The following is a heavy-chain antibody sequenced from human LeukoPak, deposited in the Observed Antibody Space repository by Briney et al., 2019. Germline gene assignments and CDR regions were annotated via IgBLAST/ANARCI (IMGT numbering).Heavy chain of an antibody. CDR3: AHTNISSGFQH. CDR1: GFSLSTSGVG. V-gene: IGHV2-5*02. CDR2: IFWDDDK. J-gene: IGHJ1*01. D-gene: IGHD3-3*02. Sequence: SGPMLVKPTQTLTLTCTFSGFSLSTSGVGVGRIRQPPGKALEWLALIFWDDDKRYSPSLKSRLTFTKDTSKNQVVLTMTNMDPVDTATYYCAHTNISSGFQHWGQGTLVTVSS.